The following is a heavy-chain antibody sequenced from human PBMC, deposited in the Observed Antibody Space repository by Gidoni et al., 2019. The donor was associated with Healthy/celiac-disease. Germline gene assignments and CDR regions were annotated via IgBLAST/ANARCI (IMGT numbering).Heavy chain of an antibody. CDR1: GFTVSSNY. J-gene: IGHJ6*02. CDR2: IYSGGST. D-gene: IGHD2-21*01. Sequence: EVQLVESGGGLIQPGGSLRLACAASGFTVSSNYMSWVRQAPGKGLEWVSVIYSGGSTYYADSVKGRLTISRDNSKNTLYLQMNSLRAEDTAVYYCARDLWTNYYYYGMDVWGQGTTVTVSS. V-gene: IGHV3-53*01. CDR3: ARDLWTNYYYYGMDV.